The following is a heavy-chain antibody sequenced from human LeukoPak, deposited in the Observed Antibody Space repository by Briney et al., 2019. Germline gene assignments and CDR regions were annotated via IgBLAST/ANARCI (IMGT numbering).Heavy chain of an antibody. CDR1: GYTFTTYD. D-gene: IGHD6-13*01. Sequence: VSVKVSCKASGYTFTTYDINWVRQAAGQGLEWMGWMNPNSGNTGNAQKFQGRVTMTRNTSISTAYMELTSLTSEDTAVYFCARIAAPGNRRLNFWGQGTLVTVSS. CDR2: MNPNSGNT. CDR3: ARIAAPGNRRLNF. V-gene: IGHV1-8*01. J-gene: IGHJ4*02.